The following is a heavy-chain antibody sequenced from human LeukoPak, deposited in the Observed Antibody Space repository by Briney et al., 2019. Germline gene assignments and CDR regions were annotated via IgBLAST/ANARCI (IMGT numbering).Heavy chain of an antibody. Sequence: SETLSLTCTVSGGSISSYYWSWIRQPPEKGLEWIGYIYYSGSTNYNPSLKSRVTISVDTSKNQFSLKLSSVTAADTAVYYCARLGYCSSTSCYTLYPLLYYGMDVWGQGTTVTVSS. D-gene: IGHD2-2*02. J-gene: IGHJ6*02. CDR1: GGSISSYY. CDR3: ARLGYCSSTSCYTLYPLLYYGMDV. CDR2: IYYSGST. V-gene: IGHV4-59*01.